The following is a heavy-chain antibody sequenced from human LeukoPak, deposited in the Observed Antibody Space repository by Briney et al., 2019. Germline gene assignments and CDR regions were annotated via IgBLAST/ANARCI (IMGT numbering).Heavy chain of an antibody. J-gene: IGHJ4*02. D-gene: IGHD3-10*01. CDR3: AATMVRGVHTHFDN. CDR2: VYYSGST. V-gene: IGHV4-59*08. Sequence: KPSETLSLTCTVSGRSITNYYWSWIRQPPGKGLEWIGYVYYSGSTNYNPSLKSRVTISVDTSKNQLSLKLSSVTAADTAVYYCAATMVRGVHTHFDNWGQGTLVTVSS. CDR1: GRSITNYY.